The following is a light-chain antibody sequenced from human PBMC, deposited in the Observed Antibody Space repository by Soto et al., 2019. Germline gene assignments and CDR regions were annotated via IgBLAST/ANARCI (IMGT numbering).Light chain of an antibody. CDR2: DVT. CDR1: NSDVGDYNY. CDR3: SSYTSSSTWL. Sequence: QSALTQPASVSGSTGQSIAISCTGTNSDVGDYNYVSWYQQHPGNAPKLLIYDVTNRPSGVSNRFSGSKSGNMASLTISGLQAEDEADYYCSSYTSSSTWLFGGGTKLTVL. V-gene: IGLV2-14*03. J-gene: IGLJ3*02.